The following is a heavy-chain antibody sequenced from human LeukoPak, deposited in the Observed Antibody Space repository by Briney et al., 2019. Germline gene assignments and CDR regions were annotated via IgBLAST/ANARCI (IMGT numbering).Heavy chain of an antibody. D-gene: IGHD6-13*01. CDR2: ISGSGGST. CDR1: GFTFSTYA. J-gene: IGHJ4*02. Sequence: GGSLRLSCVASGFTFSTYAMTWVRQAPGKGLEWVSGISGSGGSTYYADSVKGQFTISRDNSKNTLCLQMNSLRAEDAAVYYCAKALNSSTWYPPLDYWGQGTLVTVSS. CDR3: AKALNSSTWYPPLDY. V-gene: IGHV3-23*01.